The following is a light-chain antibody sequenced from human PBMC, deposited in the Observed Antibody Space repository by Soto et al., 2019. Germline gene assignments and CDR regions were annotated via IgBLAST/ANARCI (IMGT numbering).Light chain of an antibody. CDR1: QSVSSN. CDR3: QQYNNWPPLP. Sequence: EIVMTQSPATLSVSPGERATLSCRASQSVSSNLAWYQQKPGQAPRLLIYGASTRATGIPARFSGSGSGTEFTLTISTLQSEDLAVNYWQQYNNWPPLPFGGGTKVEIK. CDR2: GAS. J-gene: IGKJ4*02. V-gene: IGKV3-15*01.